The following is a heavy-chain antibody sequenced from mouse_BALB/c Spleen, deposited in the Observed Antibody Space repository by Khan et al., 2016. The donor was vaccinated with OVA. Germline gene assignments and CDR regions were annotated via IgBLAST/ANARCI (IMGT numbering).Heavy chain of an antibody. V-gene: IGHV1-81*01. CDR2: IYPGSGTX. Sequence: QVQLQQSGPDLVKPGASVKMSCKASGYTFSDYVVSWVKLKSGQGLEWIGEIYPGSGTXYYNENFKGKATLTADKSSNTAYLHLSSLTSEDSAVYFCARSYDGAWFAYWGQGTLVTVS. D-gene: IGHD1-1*01. CDR1: GYTFSDYV. CDR3: ARSYDGAWFAY. J-gene: IGHJ3*01.